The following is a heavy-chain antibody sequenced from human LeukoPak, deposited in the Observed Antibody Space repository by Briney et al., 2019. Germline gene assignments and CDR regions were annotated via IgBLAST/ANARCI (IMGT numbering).Heavy chain of an antibody. CDR3: ARATYYDFWSGYYTPYYFDY. Sequence: SETPSLTCTVSGYSISSGYYWGWIRQPPGKGLEWIGSIYHIGSTYDNPSLKSRVFISVDTSKNQFSLKLTSVTAADTAVYYCARATYYDFWSGYYTPYYFDYWGQGTLVTVSS. J-gene: IGHJ4*02. CDR2: IYHIGST. D-gene: IGHD3-3*01. CDR1: GYSISSGYY. V-gene: IGHV4-38-2*02.